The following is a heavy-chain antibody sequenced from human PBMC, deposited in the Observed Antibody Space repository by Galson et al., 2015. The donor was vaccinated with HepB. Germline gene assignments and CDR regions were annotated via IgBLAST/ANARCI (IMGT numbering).Heavy chain of an antibody. CDR3: ARQRAVAGNYYFDY. V-gene: IGHV6-1*01. CDR1: GDSVSSHSAA. CDR2: TYYRSKWYN. J-gene: IGHJ4*02. D-gene: IGHD6-19*01. Sequence: CAISGDSVSSHSAAWNWIRQSPSRGLEWLGRTYYRSKWYNDYAVSVKSRITINPDTSKNQFSLQLNSVTPEDTAVYYCARQRAVAGNYYFDYWGQGTLVTVSS.